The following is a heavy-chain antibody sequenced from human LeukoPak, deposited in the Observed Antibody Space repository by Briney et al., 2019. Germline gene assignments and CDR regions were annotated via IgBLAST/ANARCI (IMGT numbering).Heavy chain of an antibody. CDR1: GGTFSSYA. J-gene: IGHJ4*02. CDR3: ARVKDIVGATSYYFGY. D-gene: IGHD1-26*01. Sequence: SVKVSCKASGGTFSSYAISWVRQAPGQGLEWMGGIIPIFGTANYAQKFQGRVTITADESTSTAYMELSSLRSEDTAVYYCARVKDIVGATSYYFGYWGQGTLVTVSS. CDR2: IIPIFGTA. V-gene: IGHV1-69*13.